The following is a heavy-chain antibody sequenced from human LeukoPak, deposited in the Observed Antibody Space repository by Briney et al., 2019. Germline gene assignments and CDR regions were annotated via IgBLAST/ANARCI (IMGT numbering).Heavy chain of an antibody. J-gene: IGHJ4*02. Sequence: GGSLRLSCAASGFTFSGYTMSWVRQAPGKGLEWVSLISYSGGNSYSADSVKGRFTISRDDAKNLLYLQMNSLRAEDTAVYYCARDLYYYGSGNYVPGLPDYWGQGTLVTVSS. V-gene: IGHV3-21*06. CDR1: GFTFSGYT. D-gene: IGHD3-10*01. CDR3: ARDLYYYGSGNYVPGLPDY. CDR2: ISYSGGNS.